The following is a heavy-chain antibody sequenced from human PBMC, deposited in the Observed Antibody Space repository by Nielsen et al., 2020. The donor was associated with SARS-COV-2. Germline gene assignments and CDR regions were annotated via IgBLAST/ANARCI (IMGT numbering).Heavy chain of an antibody. CDR2: ISYDGSNK. V-gene: IGHV3-30*19. J-gene: IGHJ4*02. D-gene: IGHD6-25*01. CDR3: ARDELYSSSALDY. Sequence: GESLKISCAASGFTFSSYVMHWVRQAPGKGLEWVAVISYDGSNKYYADSVKGRFTISRDNSKNTLYLQMNSLRAEDTAVYYCARDELYSSSALDYWGQGTLVTVSS. CDR1: GFTFSSYV.